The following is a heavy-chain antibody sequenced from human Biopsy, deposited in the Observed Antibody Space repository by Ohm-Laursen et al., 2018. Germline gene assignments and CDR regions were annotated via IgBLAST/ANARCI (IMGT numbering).Heavy chain of an antibody. CDR3: ARRYCSSTSCSPPFYSWFDP. CDR2: TIPIFETI. V-gene: IGHV1-69*13. CDR1: GGTFSSYA. D-gene: IGHD2-2*01. Sequence: SVKVSCKASGGTFSSYAISWVRQAPGQGPEWMGGTIPIFETIDYAPKFQDRVTITADESTRTAYMELSSLKSEDTAVYYCARRYCSSTSCSPPFYSWFDPWGQGTLVTVSS. J-gene: IGHJ5*02.